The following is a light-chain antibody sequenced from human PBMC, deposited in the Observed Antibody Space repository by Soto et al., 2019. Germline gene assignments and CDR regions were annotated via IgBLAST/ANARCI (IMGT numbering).Light chain of an antibody. CDR1: SSDVGGYNY. J-gene: IGLJ2*01. CDR3: SSYTGSNTPVV. Sequence: QSALTQPGSVSGSPGQSITISCTGTSSDVGGYNYVSWYQQHPGKAPNLIIFDVSNRPSGVSNRFSGSKSGNSASLTISGLQAEDEADYYCSSYTGSNTPVVFGGGTKLTVL. V-gene: IGLV2-14*01. CDR2: DVS.